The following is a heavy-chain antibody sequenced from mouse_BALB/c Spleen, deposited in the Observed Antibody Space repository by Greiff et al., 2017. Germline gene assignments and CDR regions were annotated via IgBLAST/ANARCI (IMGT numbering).Heavy chain of an antibody. J-gene: IGHJ4*01. CDR2: ISYSGST. D-gene: IGHD1-3*01. CDR1: GDSITSGY. Sequence: EVKVEESGPSLVKPSQTLSLTCSVTGDSITSGYWNWIRKFPGNKLEYMGYISYSGSTYYNPSLKSRISITRDTSKNQYYLQLNSVTTEDTATYYCARDNYPDYGAMDYWGQGTSVTVSS. CDR3: ARDNYPDYGAMDY. V-gene: IGHV3-8*02.